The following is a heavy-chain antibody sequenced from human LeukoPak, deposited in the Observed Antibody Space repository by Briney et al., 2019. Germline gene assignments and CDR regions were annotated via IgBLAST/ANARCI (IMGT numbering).Heavy chain of an antibody. CDR3: ARDSTWRLDY. D-gene: IGHD5-12*01. J-gene: IGHJ4*02. CDR2: IKEDGSVK. CDR1: GFTFSSHC. V-gene: IGHV3-7*03. Sequence: PGGSLRLSCTASGFTFSSHCMTWVRQPPGKGLEWVANIKEDGSVKYYVDSVKGRFSISRDYTKSALYLQMDSLRADDTAVYFCARDSTWRLDYWGQGTLITVSS.